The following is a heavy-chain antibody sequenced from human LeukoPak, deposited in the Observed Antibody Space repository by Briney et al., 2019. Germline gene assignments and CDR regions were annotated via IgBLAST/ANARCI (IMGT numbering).Heavy chain of an antibody. J-gene: IGHJ5*02. CDR1: GGSINIDNW. V-gene: IGHV4-4*02. Sequence: KASETLSLTCAVSGGSINIDNWWSWVRQPPGKGLEWIGSIYQTGNTYYNASLQSRVTISVDTSKNQFSLKLRSVTAADTAVYYCARVPGPNWFDPWGQGTLVTVSS. CDR3: ARVPGPNWFDP. CDR2: IYQTGNT.